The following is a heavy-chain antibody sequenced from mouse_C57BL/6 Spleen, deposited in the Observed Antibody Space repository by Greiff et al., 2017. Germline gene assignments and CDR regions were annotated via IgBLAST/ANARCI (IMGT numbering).Heavy chain of an antibody. CDR1: GFSLTSYG. CDR3: AGSGNYEYFDV. J-gene: IGHJ1*03. D-gene: IGHD2-1*01. CDR2: IWSGGST. V-gene: IGHV2-2*01. Sequence: VQLQQSGPGLVQPSHCLSISCTVSGFSLTSYGVHWVRQSPGKGLEWLGAIWSGGSTDSNAAFITRLSISKDNSKSQGFFKMNSVQAGDTAMYYCAGSGNYEYFDVWGTGTTVTVSS.